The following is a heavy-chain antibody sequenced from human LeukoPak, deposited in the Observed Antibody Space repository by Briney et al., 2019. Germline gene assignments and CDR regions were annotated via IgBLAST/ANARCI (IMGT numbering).Heavy chain of an antibody. CDR3: ARSWELLVFNP. V-gene: IGHV3-48*01. CDR1: RFTFSSYS. CDR2: IITSSNTI. J-gene: IGHJ5*02. D-gene: IGHD1-26*01. Sequence: PGGSLRLSCAASRFTFSSYSMNWVRQTPGKRLGWISYIITSSNTIYYADSVKGRFTISRDNSKNTLYLQMNSLRAEDTAVYYCARSWELLVFNPWGQGTLVTVFS.